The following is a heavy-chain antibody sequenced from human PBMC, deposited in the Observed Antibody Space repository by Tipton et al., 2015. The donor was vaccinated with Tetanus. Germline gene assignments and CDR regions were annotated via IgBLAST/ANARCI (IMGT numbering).Heavy chain of an antibody. CDR2: IYYSGST. Sequence: TLSLTCTVSGGSISSYYWSWIRQPPGKGLEWIGYIYYSGSTNYNPSLKSRVTISVDTSKNQFSLKLSSVTAADTGVYYYAKRDYKKGNWFDPWGQGIPVTVSP. D-gene: IGHD4-11*01. J-gene: IGHJ5*02. V-gene: IGHV4-59*01. CDR3: AKRDYKKGNWFDP. CDR1: GGSISSYY.